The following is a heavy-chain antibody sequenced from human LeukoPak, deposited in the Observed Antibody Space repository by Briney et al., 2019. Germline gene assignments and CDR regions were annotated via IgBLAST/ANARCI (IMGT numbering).Heavy chain of an antibody. Sequence: PSGTLSLTCAVSGGSISSRNWWSWVRQPPGKGLEWIGEIYHSGSTNYNPSLKSRVTISVDKSKNQFSLKLSSVTAADTAVYYCATRDSGYGGGDYWGQGTLVTVSS. J-gene: IGHJ4*02. CDR2: IYHSGST. D-gene: IGHD5-12*01. CDR3: ATRDSGYGGGDY. V-gene: IGHV4-4*02. CDR1: GGSISSRNW.